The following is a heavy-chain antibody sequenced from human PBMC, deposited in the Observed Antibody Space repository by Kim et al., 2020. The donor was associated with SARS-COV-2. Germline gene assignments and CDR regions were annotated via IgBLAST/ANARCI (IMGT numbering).Heavy chain of an antibody. CDR3: ANLYRYSSSWPDVFDY. CDR2: ISWNSGSI. CDR1: GFTFGDYA. J-gene: IGHJ4*02. Sequence: GGSLRLSCAASGFTFGDYAMHWVRQAPGKGLEWVSGISWNSGSIGYADSVKGRFTISRDNAKNSLYLQMNSLRAEDTALYYCANLYRYSSSWPDVFDYWGQGTLVTVSS. D-gene: IGHD6-13*01. V-gene: IGHV3-9*01.